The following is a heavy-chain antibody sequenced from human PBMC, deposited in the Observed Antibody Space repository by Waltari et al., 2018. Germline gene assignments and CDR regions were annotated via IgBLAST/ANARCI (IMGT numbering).Heavy chain of an antibody. CDR1: GYTFTSYA. CDR2: INAGNGNT. J-gene: IGHJ4*02. V-gene: IGHV1-3*01. Sequence: QVQLVQSGAEVKKPGASVKVSCKASGYTFTSYAMHWVRQAPGQRLEWMGWINAGNGNTKYSQKFQGRVTITRDTSANTAYMELSSLRSKDTAVHYCARGDYSNYELDYWGQGTLVTVSS. D-gene: IGHD4-4*01. CDR3: ARGDYSNYELDY.